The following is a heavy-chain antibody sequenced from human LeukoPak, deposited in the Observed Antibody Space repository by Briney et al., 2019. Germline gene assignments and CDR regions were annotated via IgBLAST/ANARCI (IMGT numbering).Heavy chain of an antibody. Sequence: GGSLRLSCAASGFTFSSYWMHWVRPAPGKGLVWVSRINSDGSSTSYADSVKGRFTISRDNAKNTLYLQMNSLRAEDTAVYYCARDLTVVTGASLFDYWGQGTLVTVSS. CDR3: ARDLTVVTGASLFDY. D-gene: IGHD4-23*01. CDR1: GFTFSSYW. CDR2: INSDGSST. V-gene: IGHV3-74*01. J-gene: IGHJ4*02.